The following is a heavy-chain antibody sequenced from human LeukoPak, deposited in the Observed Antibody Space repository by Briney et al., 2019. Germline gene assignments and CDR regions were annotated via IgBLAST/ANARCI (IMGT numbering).Heavy chain of an antibody. Sequence: GGSLRLSCAVSGFTFSSYDMHWVRQAPGKGLEWVACICYDGSIQYYKDSVKGRFTISRDNSKNTLYLQMNGLRAEDTAVYYCAKDRWPLIVGATFPYFDYWGQGTLVTVSS. CDR1: GFTFSSYD. J-gene: IGHJ4*02. D-gene: IGHD1-26*01. V-gene: IGHV3-30*02. CDR2: ICYDGSIQ. CDR3: AKDRWPLIVGATFPYFDY.